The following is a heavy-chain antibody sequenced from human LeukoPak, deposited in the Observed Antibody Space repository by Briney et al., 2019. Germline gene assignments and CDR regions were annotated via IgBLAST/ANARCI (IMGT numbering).Heavy chain of an antibody. CDR3: ARDRSVEPPKRGFDP. V-gene: IGHV3-48*03. CDR2: ISSSGSTI. D-gene: IGHD1-1*01. Sequence: PGGSLRLSCAASGFTFSSYEMNWVRQAPGKGLEWVSYISSSGSTIYYADSVKGRFTISRDNAKNSLYLQMNSLRAEDTAVYYCARDRSVEPPKRGFDPWGQGTLVTVSS. J-gene: IGHJ5*02. CDR1: GFTFSSYE.